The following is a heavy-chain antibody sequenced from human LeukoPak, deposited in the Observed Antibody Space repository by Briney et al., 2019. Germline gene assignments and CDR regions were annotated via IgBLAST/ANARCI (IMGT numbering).Heavy chain of an antibody. D-gene: IGHD3-10*01. V-gene: IGHV7-4-1*02. CDR2: INTETGNP. CDR3: ARGGYYGGSGTYGFFDY. CDR1: GYTFISYA. J-gene: IGHJ4*02. Sequence: GASVKASCKASGYTFISYAMNWVRQAPGQGLEWMGWINTETGNPTYAQGFTGQFVFSVDTSVNTAYLQISSLRTEDTAVYYCARGGYYGGSGTYGFFDYWGQGSLVTVSS.